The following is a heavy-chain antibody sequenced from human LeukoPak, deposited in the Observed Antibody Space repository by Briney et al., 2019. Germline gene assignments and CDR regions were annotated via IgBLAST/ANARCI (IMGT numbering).Heavy chain of an antibody. CDR2: IIPIFGTA. V-gene: IGHV1-69*13. CDR1: GGTFSSYA. Sequence: ASVKVSCKASGGTFSSYAISWVRQTPGQGLEWMGGIIPIFGTANYAQKFQGRVTITADESTSTAYMELSSLRSEDTAVYYCARGAQTTVGGDYYMDVWGKGTTVTVSS. CDR3: ARGAQTTVGGDYYMDV. D-gene: IGHD4-11*01. J-gene: IGHJ6*03.